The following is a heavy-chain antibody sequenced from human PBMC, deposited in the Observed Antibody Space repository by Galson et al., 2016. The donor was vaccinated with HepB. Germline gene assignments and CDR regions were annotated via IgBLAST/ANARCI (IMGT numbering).Heavy chain of an antibody. CDR1: GFTFSSYG. CDR3: AKVEVDGGTVTTPWDPNSISEYFQH. CDR2: IWDDGSNK. Sequence: SLRLSCAASGFTFSSYGMHWVRQAPGKGLEWVAVIWDDGSNKYLADSVKGRFTISRDNSNKTLYLQMNSLRAEDTAVYYCAKVEVDGGTVTTPWDPNSISEYFQHWGQGTLVTVSS. D-gene: IGHD4-11*01. V-gene: IGHV3-33*06. J-gene: IGHJ1*01.